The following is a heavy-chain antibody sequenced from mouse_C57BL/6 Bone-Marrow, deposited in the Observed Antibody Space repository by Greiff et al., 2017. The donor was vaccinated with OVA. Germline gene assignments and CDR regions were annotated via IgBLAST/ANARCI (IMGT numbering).Heavy chain of an antibody. D-gene: IGHD1-1*01. V-gene: IGHV1-59*01. CDR1: GYTFTNYW. J-gene: IGHJ2*02. CDR3: AYYGSRICLHY. Sequence: QVQLQQPGAELVRPGTSVKLSCKASGYTFTNYWMHWVKQRPGQGLEWIGVIAPSDSDINYNQKFKGRATLTVDTSSSTTSLHLSSLPSADSAVYYCAYYGSRICLHYWGRGNSLTVTS. CDR2: IAPSDSDI.